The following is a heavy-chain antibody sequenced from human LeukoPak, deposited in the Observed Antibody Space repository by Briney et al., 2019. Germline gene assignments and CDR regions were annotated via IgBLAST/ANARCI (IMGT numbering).Heavy chain of an antibody. CDR1: GYTFTSYA. CDR2: INAGNGNT. D-gene: IGHD3-9*01. J-gene: IGHJ4*02. CDR3: AAHYDIVTAFDY. Sequence: ASVKVSCKASGYTFTSYAMHWVRQAPGQRLEWMGWINAGNGNTKYSQRFQGRVTITRDTSASTAYMELSSLRSEDTAVYYCAAHYDIVTAFDYWGQGTLVTVSS. V-gene: IGHV1-3*01.